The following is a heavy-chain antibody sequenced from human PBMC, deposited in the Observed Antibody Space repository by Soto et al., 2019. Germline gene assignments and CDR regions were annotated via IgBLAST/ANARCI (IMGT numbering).Heavy chain of an antibody. CDR3: LKGPGMDV. J-gene: IGHJ6*02. CDR2: ISYDGSNK. Sequence: PGGSLRLSCXASGFTFSSYGMHWVRQAPGKGLEWVAVISYDGSNKYYADSVKGRFTISRDNSKNTLYLQMNSLRAEDTAVYYCLKGPGMDVWGQGTTVTVS. CDR1: GFTFSSYG. V-gene: IGHV3-30*18.